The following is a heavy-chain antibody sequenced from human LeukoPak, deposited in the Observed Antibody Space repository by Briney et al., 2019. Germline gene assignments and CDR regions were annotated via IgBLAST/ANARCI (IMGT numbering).Heavy chain of an antibody. J-gene: IGHJ5*02. Sequence: NPSETLSLTCTVSDYSISSGYYWGWIRQPPEKGLEWIGSIYHSGSTYYNPSLSSRVTISVDTSKNQFSLKLSSVTAADTAVYHCARVMAPSIVAAGCCNWFDPWGQGTLVTVSS. CDR2: IYHSGST. CDR3: ARVMAPSIVAAGCCNWFDP. CDR1: DYSISSGYY. D-gene: IGHD1-26*01. V-gene: IGHV4-38-2*02.